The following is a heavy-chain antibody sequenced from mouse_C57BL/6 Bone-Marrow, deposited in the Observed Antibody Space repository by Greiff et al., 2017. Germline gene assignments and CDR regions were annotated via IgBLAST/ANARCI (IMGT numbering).Heavy chain of an antibody. D-gene: IGHD2-1*01. V-gene: IGHV2-2*01. J-gene: IGHJ1*03. Sequence: VQLQQSGPGLVQPSQSLSITCTVSGFSLTSYGVHWVRQSPGKGLEWLGVIWSGGSTDYNAAFMSRLSLSKDNSKSQVFFKMSSLQADDTAIYYCARIYYGNYGGYFDVWGTGTTVTVSS. CDR2: IWSGGST. CDR1: GFSLTSYG. CDR3: ARIYYGNYGGYFDV.